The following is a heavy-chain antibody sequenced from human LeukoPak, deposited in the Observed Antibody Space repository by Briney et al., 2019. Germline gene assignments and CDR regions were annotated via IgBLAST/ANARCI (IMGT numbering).Heavy chain of an antibody. CDR2: ISGSGGST. J-gene: IGHJ6*02. D-gene: IGHD2-2*01. CDR3: CGSTYYYYYGMDV. V-gene: IGHV3-23*01. CDR1: GFTFRSYA. Sequence: PGGSLRLSCAASGFTFRSYAMSWVRQAPGKGLEWVSAISGSGGSTYYADSVEGRFTISRDNSKNTLYLQMNSLRAEDTAVYYCCGSTYYYYYGMDVWGQGTTVTVSS.